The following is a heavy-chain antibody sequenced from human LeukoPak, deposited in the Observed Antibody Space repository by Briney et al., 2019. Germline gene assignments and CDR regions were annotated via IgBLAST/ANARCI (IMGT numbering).Heavy chain of an antibody. CDR3: ARGSAMVVAATLGAFDI. V-gene: IGHV3-30-3*01. CDR1: GFTFGSYA. Sequence: GRSLRLSCAASGFTFGSYAMHWVRQAPGKGLEWVAVISYDGSNKYYADSVKGRFTISRDNSKNTLYLQMNSLRAEDTAVYYCARGSAMVVAATLGAFDIWGQGTMVTVSS. J-gene: IGHJ3*02. CDR2: ISYDGSNK. D-gene: IGHD2-15*01.